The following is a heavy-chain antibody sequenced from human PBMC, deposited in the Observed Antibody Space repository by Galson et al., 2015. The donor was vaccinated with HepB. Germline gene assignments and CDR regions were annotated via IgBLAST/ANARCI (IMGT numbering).Heavy chain of an antibody. CDR3: ARGSSLYGSGSYFDY. CDR1: GFTFSSYA. J-gene: IGHJ4*02. D-gene: IGHD3-10*01. Sequence: SLRLSCAASGFTFSSYAMHWVRQAPGKGLEWVALMWYDGSNKYYADSGKGRFTISRDNSKNTLYLQMNSLRAEDTAVYYCARGSSLYGSGSYFDYWGQGNLVTVSS. CDR2: MWYDGSNK. V-gene: IGHV3-33*08.